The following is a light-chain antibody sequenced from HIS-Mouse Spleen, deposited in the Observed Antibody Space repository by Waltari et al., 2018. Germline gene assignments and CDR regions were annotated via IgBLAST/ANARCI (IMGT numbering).Light chain of an antibody. J-gene: IGKJ1*01. Sequence: DIQLNQSPSFLSASVGDRGTITCRARQGISSYLAWYQQKPGKAPKLLIYAASTLQSGVPSRFSGSGSGTEFTLTISSLQPEDFATYYCQQLNSYPPTFGQGTKVEIK. CDR2: AAS. V-gene: IGKV1-9*01. CDR1: QGISSY. CDR3: QQLNSYPPT.